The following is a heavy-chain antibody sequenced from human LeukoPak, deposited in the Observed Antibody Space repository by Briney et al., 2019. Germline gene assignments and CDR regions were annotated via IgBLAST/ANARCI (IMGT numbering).Heavy chain of an antibody. V-gene: IGHV1-46*01. Sequence: ASVKVSCKASGYTFTSYYMHWVRQAPGQGLEWMGIINPSGGSTSYAQKFQGRVTMTRDTSTSTVYMELSSLRSEDTAVYYCARDSGGYCSGGSCYYFDYWGQGTLVTVSS. D-gene: IGHD2-15*01. J-gene: IGHJ4*02. CDR1: GYTFTSYY. CDR2: INPSGGST. CDR3: ARDSGGYCSGGSCYYFDY.